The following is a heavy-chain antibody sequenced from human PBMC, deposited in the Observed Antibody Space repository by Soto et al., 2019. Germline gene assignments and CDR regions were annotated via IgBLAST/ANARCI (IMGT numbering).Heavy chain of an antibody. CDR2: MNPNSGNT. Sequence: ASVKVSCKASGYTFTSYDINWVRQATGQGLEWMGWMNPNSGNTGYAQKFQGRVTMTRNTSISTAYMELSSLRSEDTAVYYCARGPSESGFLVWLPNYYYYGMDVWGQGTTVTVSS. D-gene: IGHD3-3*01. CDR1: GYTFTSYD. CDR3: ARGPSESGFLVWLPNYYYYGMDV. V-gene: IGHV1-8*01. J-gene: IGHJ6*01.